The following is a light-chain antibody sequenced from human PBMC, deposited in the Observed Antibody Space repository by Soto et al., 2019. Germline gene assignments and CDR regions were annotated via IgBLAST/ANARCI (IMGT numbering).Light chain of an antibody. Sequence: AIQMTQSPSSLSASIGDRVTITCRASQGIGKDLGWYQQKPGKAPQLLIYAASILEGGVPSRFSGSGSGTDFTLTISSLQPEDLATYYCLQDSNYPLTFGGGTKVEMK. J-gene: IGKJ4*01. CDR1: QGIGKD. V-gene: IGKV1-6*01. CDR2: AAS. CDR3: LQDSNYPLT.